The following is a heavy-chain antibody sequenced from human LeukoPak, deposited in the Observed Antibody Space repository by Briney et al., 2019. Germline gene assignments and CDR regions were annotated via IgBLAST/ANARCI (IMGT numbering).Heavy chain of an antibody. D-gene: IGHD2-2*01. CDR3: AKDQKWGPADYYFDS. Sequence: PGGSLRLSCAASGFTFSRYAMTWVRQAPGKGLEWVTFISTDGKDKKYADSVKGRFAISRDNSKNTLDMQMNSLRAEDTAVYYCAKDQKWGPADYYFDSWGQGTLVTVSS. CDR2: ISTDGKDK. CDR1: GFTFSRYA. J-gene: IGHJ4*02. V-gene: IGHV3-30*18.